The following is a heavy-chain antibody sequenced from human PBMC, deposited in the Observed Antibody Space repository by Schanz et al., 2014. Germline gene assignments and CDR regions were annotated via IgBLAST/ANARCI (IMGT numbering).Heavy chain of an antibody. D-gene: IGHD3-22*01. CDR3: AKDAAYYDSVIFPDH. CDR2: VTTGGGA. CDR1: ELTLSTHA. Sequence: EVQLLESGGGLVQPGGSLRLSCAGSELTLSTHAMTWVRQAPGKGLEWVSTVTTGGGAFYTDSVKGRFTVSRDNSKNTLYLQMNSLRAEDTAIYFCAKDAAYYDSVIFPDHWGQGTLVTVSS. V-gene: IGHV3-23*01. J-gene: IGHJ4*02.